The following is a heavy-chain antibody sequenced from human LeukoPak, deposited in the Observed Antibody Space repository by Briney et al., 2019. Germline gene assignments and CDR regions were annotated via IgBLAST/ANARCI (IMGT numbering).Heavy chain of an antibody. CDR3: TTECSGGSCYSWYYYYMDV. CDR1: GFTFSNAW. V-gene: IGHV3-15*01. CDR2: IKSKTDGGTT. J-gene: IGHJ6*03. Sequence: GGSLRLSCAASGFTFSNAWMSWVRQAPGKGLEWVGRIKSKTDGGTTDYAAPVKGRFTISRDDSKNTLYLQMNSLKTEDTAVYYCTTECSGGSCYSWYYYYMDVWGKGTTVTISS. D-gene: IGHD2-15*01.